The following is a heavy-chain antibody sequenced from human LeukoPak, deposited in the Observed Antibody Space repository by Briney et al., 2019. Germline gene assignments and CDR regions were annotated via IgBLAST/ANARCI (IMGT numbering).Heavy chain of an antibody. Sequence: SGGSLRLSCAVSGFVFSGSGVHWVRQASGKGLEWVGRFGTKGEHYETTYDASLNGRFNISRDDSKNTAYLQMNSLKTEDTAVYYCNSYNLNMGLVYWGQGSLVSVSS. CDR3: NSYNLNMGLVY. CDR1: GFVFSGSG. D-gene: IGHD1-1*01. V-gene: IGHV3-73*01. J-gene: IGHJ4*02. CDR2: FGTKGEHYET.